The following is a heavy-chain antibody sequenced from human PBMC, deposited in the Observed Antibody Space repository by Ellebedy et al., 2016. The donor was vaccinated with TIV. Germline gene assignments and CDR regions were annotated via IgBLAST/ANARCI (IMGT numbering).Heavy chain of an antibody. V-gene: IGHV4-30-4*01. CDR1: GDSINSGDHY. CDR3: ARGFATGSGS. Sequence: SETLSLTXTVSGDSINSGDHYWSWIRQPPGKGLEWIGYIFNSENSYYNPSLKSRATISADTSKNQLSLRLSSVTAADTAVYFCARGFATGSGSWGQGTLVTVSS. D-gene: IGHD3-10*01. J-gene: IGHJ4*02. CDR2: IFNSENS.